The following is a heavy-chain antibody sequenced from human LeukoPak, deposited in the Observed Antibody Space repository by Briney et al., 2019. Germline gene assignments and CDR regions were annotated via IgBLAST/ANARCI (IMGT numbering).Heavy chain of an antibody. Sequence: SETLSLTCTVSGGSISSYYWSWIRQPPGKGLEWIGYIYYSGSTNYIPSLKSRVTISVDTSKNQFSLKLSSVTAADTAVYYCARVGSGYYFDYWGQGTLVTVSS. D-gene: IGHD3-3*01. CDR3: ARVGSGYYFDY. V-gene: IGHV4-59*01. J-gene: IGHJ4*02. CDR1: GGSISSYY. CDR2: IYYSGST.